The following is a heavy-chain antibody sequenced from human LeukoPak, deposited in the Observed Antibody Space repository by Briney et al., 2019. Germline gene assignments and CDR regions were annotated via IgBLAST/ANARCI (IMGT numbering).Heavy chain of an antibody. D-gene: IGHD3/OR15-3a*01. J-gene: IGHJ4*02. CDR1: GFIFSDSP. V-gene: IGHV3-73*01. Sequence: RGSLKLFCAASGFIFSDSPIHWVRQASGKGLEWVGRVKGKDDSYATGYAASVKGRFSISRDDSKNTAYLEMNSLKIEDTAVYFCTRQPKRTGTVDYWGQGTLVTVSS. CDR3: TRQPKRTGTVDY. CDR2: VKGKDDSYAT.